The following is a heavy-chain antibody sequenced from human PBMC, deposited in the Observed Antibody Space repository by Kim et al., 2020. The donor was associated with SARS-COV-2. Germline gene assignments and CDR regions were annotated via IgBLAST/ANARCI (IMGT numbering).Heavy chain of an antibody. CDR1: GFTFSSYE. Sequence: GGSLRLSCAASGFTFSSYEMNWVRQAPGKGLEWVSYISSSGSTIYYADSVRGRFTIFRDNAKNSLYLQMNSLRAEDTAVYYCARENPKYSSGWSSLDVWGQGTTVTVSS. J-gene: IGHJ6*02. V-gene: IGHV3-48*03. CDR2: ISSSGSTI. CDR3: ARENPKYSSGWSSLDV. D-gene: IGHD6-19*01.